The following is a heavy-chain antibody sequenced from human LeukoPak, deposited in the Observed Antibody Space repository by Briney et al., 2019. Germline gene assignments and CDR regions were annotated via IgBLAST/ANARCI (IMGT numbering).Heavy chain of an antibody. D-gene: IGHD3-3*01. CDR1: GNTLRELP. V-gene: IGHV1-24*01. Sequence: VRVSCKLSGNTLRELPIQWVRQAGGKGLEWMAGFDPENAEIVYAQKFQGRVTMAEDTSTNTAYMELTSLTSDDTALYYCATRGSDFWSGFDYWGQGTQVTVSS. CDR3: ATRGSDFWSGFDY. CDR2: FDPENAEI. J-gene: IGHJ4*02.